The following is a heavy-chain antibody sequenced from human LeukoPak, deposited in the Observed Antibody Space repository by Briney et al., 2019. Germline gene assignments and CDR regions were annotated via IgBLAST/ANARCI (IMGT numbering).Heavy chain of an antibody. Sequence: SETLSLTCTVSGGSISSSSYYWGWIRQPPGKGLEWIGSIYYSGSTYYNPSLKSRVTISVDTSKNQFSLKLSSVTAADTAVYYCARGLERREGWFDPWGQRTLVTVSS. D-gene: IGHD1-1*01. CDR1: GGSISSSSYY. CDR2: IYYSGST. CDR3: ARGLERREGWFDP. V-gene: IGHV4-39*01. J-gene: IGHJ5*02.